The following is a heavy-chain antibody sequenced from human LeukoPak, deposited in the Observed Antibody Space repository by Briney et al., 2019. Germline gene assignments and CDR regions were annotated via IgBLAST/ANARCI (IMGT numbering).Heavy chain of an antibody. CDR2: IKQDGSEM. CDR3: ARTDNWNQYAQFDY. CDR1: GYIFSAYW. Sequence: PGGSLRLSCEGSGYIFSAYWMSWVRQAPGKGLEWVANIKQDGSEMFYVDSVKGRFTISRDNAKKSLFLQMNSLRAEDTAVYYCARTDNWNQYAQFDYWGQGSLVTVSS. J-gene: IGHJ4*02. D-gene: IGHD1-20*01. V-gene: IGHV3-7*05.